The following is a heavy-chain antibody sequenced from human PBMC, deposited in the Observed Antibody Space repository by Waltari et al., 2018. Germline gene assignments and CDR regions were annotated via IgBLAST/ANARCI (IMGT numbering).Heavy chain of an antibody. Sequence: QVEESGGGVVQPGGSLRLSCVASGYRFNHYGRHWVRQAPGKGLEWLAVISSDGSGKYYADSVKGRFTMSRDNSKNMVYLQMNSLRPEDTAVYYCAKAGGIYNYPLDPWGQGTLVTVSS. D-gene: IGHD1-26*01. CDR1: GYRFNHYG. J-gene: IGHJ5*02. V-gene: IGHV3-30*18. CDR2: ISSDGSGK. CDR3: AKAGGIYNYPLDP.